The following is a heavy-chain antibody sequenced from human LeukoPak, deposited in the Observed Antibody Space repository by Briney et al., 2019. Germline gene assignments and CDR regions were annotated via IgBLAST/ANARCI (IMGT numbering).Heavy chain of an antibody. D-gene: IGHD4-23*01. Sequence: GGSLRPSCVVSGFTFSSNGMNWVRQAPGKGLEWVSGISGSGGDTYYADSVKGRFTISRDNSRNTVYLQMNCLRAEDTAVYYCARRSGGNSGPFDYWGQGALVTVSS. V-gene: IGHV3-23*01. CDR2: ISGSGGDT. J-gene: IGHJ4*02. CDR3: ARRSGGNSGPFDY. CDR1: GFTFSSNG.